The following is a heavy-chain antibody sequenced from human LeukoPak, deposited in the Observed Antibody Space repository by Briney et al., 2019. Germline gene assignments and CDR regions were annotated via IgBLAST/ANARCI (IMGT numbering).Heavy chain of an antibody. CDR1: GGTFSSYT. V-gene: IGHV1-69*02. J-gene: IGHJ5*02. Sequence: GSSVKVSCKAPGGTFSSYTISWVRQAPGQGLEWMGRIIPILGIANYAQKFQGRVTITTDKSTSTAYMELSSLRSEDTAVYYCARGAVVVPQTSLAWFDPWGQGTLVTVSS. CDR3: ARGAVVVPQTSLAWFDP. CDR2: IIPILGIA. D-gene: IGHD2-15*01.